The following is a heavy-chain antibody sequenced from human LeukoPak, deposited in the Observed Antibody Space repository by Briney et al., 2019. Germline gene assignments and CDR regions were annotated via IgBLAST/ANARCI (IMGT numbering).Heavy chain of an antibody. CDR3: VKPGMAYAFDM. CDR2: ISDSGADT. D-gene: IGHD6-13*01. Sequence: GGSLRLSCAASGFTFSSYAMSWVRQAPGRGLEWVSVISDSGADTSYADSGKGRFTISRDNAKNSLYLQMNSLRAEDTAVYYCVKPGMAYAFDMWGQGTMVTVSS. CDR1: GFTFSSYA. J-gene: IGHJ3*02. V-gene: IGHV3-23*01.